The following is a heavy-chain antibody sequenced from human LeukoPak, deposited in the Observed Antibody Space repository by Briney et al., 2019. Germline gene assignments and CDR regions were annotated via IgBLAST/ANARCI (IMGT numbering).Heavy chain of an antibody. J-gene: IGHJ4*02. CDR3: ARHGNAIPPAQ. CDR1: GGSVRSSDSY. Sequence: KPSETLSLTCTVSGGSVRSSDSYWGWIRQPPGKEPEWIGSIYYSGSTYYNSSLRSRVTISVDTSNNRFSLNVSSVTAADSAIYYCARHGNAIPPAQWGQGTLVTVSS. CDR2: IYYSGST. V-gene: IGHV4-39*01.